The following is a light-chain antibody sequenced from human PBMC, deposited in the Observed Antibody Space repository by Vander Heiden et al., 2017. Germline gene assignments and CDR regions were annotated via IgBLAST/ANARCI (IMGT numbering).Light chain of an antibody. CDR2: KAS. CDR1: QSISSW. Sequence: DIQMTQSPSTLSASVGDRATITCRASQSISSWLAWYQQKPGKAPTLLIYKASSLESGVPSRFSGSGSATEFTLTISSLQPDDFATYYCQQYNSYPYTFGQGTKLEIK. CDR3: QQYNSYPYT. V-gene: IGKV1-5*03. J-gene: IGKJ2*01.